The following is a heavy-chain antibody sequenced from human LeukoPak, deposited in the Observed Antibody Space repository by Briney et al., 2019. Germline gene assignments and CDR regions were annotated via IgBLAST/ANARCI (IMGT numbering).Heavy chain of an antibody. J-gene: IGHJ4*02. Sequence: GGSLRLSCAASGFTFSSYSMNWVRQAPGKGLQWVSSISSSGAKTYYADSVKGRVAISRDNAKNSYYLEMNSLVAEDTAVYYCARDPIAVVGGGSFDYWGQGILVTVSS. CDR1: GFTFSSYS. CDR2: ISSSGAKT. D-gene: IGHD6-19*01. CDR3: ARDPIAVVGGGSFDY. V-gene: IGHV3-21*01.